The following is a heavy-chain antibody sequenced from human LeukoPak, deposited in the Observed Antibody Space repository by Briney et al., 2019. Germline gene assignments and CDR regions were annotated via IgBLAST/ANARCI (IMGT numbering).Heavy chain of an antibody. CDR3: ARDPYPLYSSGAFDP. Sequence: SETLSLTCTVSGGSISSYYWSWIRQPAGKRLEWIGRIYTSGSTNYNPSLKSRVTMSVDTSKNQFSLKLSSVTAADTAVYYCARDPYPLYSSGAFDPWGQGTLVTVSS. J-gene: IGHJ5*02. V-gene: IGHV4-4*07. D-gene: IGHD6-19*01. CDR1: GGSISSYY. CDR2: IYTSGST.